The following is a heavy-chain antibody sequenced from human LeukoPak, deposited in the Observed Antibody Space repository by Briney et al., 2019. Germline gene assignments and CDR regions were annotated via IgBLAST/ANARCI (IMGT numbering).Heavy chain of an antibody. D-gene: IGHD1-7*01. Sequence: ASVKVSCKASGYTFTGYYMHWVRQAPGQGLEWMGRINPNSGGTNYAQKFQGRVTMTRDTSICTAYMELSRLRSDDTAVYYCARDRGDWNYPYYYYYGMDVWGQGTTVTVSS. CDR2: INPNSGGT. V-gene: IGHV1-2*06. CDR3: ARDRGDWNYPYYYYYGMDV. CDR1: GYTFTGYY. J-gene: IGHJ6*02.